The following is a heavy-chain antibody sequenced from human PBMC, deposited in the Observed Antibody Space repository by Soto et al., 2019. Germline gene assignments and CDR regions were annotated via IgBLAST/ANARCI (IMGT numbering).Heavy chain of an antibody. J-gene: IGHJ5*02. CDR2: TYYSGRN. V-gene: IGHV4-39*01. CDR1: GGSISISRYY. CDR3: VRPRYRSGWIAGSNNWFDH. Sequence: SETLSLTCTVSGGSISISRYYWGLIRQPPXKXXEWMGSTYYSGRNYYNPSIPSRVTIYVETSTNQFYPKMSYVTEEDTAVYYCVRPRYRSGWIAGSNNWFDHWGQGTLVTVSS. D-gene: IGHD6-19*01.